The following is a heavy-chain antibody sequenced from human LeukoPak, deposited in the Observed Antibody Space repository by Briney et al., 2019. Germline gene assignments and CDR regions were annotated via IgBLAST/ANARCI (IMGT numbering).Heavy chain of an antibody. CDR1: GASISSYY. J-gene: IGHJ4*02. CDR3: ARWLYSDTAMVYYFDY. Sequence: PSETLSLTCIVSGASISSYYWSWIRQPPGKGLEWIGYIYYSGSTNYNPSLKSRVTISVDTSKNQFSLKLSSVTAADTAVYYCARWLYSDTAMVYYFDYWGQGTLVTVSS. V-gene: IGHV4-59*01. CDR2: IYYSGST. D-gene: IGHD5-18*01.